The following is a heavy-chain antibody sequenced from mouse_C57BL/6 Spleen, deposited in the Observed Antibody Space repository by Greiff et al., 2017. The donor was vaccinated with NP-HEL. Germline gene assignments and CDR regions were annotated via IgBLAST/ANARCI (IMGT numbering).Heavy chain of an antibody. CDR2: IDPSDSYT. D-gene: IGHD3-2*02. V-gene: IGHV1-59*01. J-gene: IGHJ2*01. CDR3: ARAQLRYFDY. Sequence: QVQLQQSGAELVRPGTSVKLSCKASGYTFTSYWMHWVKQRPGQGLEWIGVIDPSDSYTNYNQKFKGKATLTVDTSSSTAYMQLSSLTSEDSAVYYCARAQLRYFDYWGQGTTLTVSS. CDR1: GYTFTSYW.